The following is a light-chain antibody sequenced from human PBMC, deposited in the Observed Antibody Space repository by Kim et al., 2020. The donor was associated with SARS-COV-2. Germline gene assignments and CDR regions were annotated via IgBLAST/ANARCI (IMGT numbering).Light chain of an antibody. CDR3: QQYYFWPPYT. V-gene: IGKV3-15*01. Sequence: EIVMAQSPATLSVSPGERATLSCGASQNVNNNLAWYQQKPGQAPRLLIYDASTRATGIPARFTGSGSGTHFTLTIDSLQSEDFADYYCQQYYFWPPYTFGQGTKLEI. J-gene: IGKJ2*01. CDR1: QNVNNN. CDR2: DAS.